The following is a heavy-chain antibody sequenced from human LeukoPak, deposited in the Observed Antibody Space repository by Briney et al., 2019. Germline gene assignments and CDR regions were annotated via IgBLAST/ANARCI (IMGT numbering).Heavy chain of an antibody. Sequence: GGSLRLSCAASGFTFSSYEMNCVRHAPGKGLECVSYISSRCSTIYYADSVKGRFTISRDNAKDSLYLQMNSLRAEDTAVYYCARAEYSSSWYGVNWFDPWGQGTLVTVSS. CDR2: ISSRCSTI. J-gene: IGHJ5*02. V-gene: IGHV3-48*03. CDR3: ARAEYSSSWYGVNWFDP. D-gene: IGHD6-13*01. CDR1: GFTFSSYE.